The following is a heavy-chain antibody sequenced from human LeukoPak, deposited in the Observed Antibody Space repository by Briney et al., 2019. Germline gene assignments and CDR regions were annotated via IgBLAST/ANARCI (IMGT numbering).Heavy chain of an antibody. V-gene: IGHV3-74*01. CDR3: ARELPGSAAAGYRPGGMDV. CDR1: GFTFSSYA. CDR2: VKSDGSST. Sequence: PGGSLRLSCAASGFTFSSYAMHWVRQAPGKGLVWVSRVKSDGSSTSYADSVKGRFTISRDNSKNTLYLQMNSLRAEDTAVYYCARELPGSAAAGYRPGGMDVWGQGTTVTVSS. D-gene: IGHD6-13*01. J-gene: IGHJ6*02.